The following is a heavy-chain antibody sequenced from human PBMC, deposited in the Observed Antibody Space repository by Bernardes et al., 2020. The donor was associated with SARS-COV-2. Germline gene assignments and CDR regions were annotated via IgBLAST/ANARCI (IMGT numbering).Heavy chain of an antibody. Sequence: GWSLRLSCAASGFTFSSYWLSWVRQAPGKGLEWVANIKQDGSDKYYVDSVKGRFTVSRDNAKNSLYLQMNSLRVEDTALYYCARDLDSGMDVWGQGTTVTVSS. CDR1: GFTFSSYW. CDR2: IKQDGSDK. CDR3: ARDLDSGMDV. J-gene: IGHJ6*02. V-gene: IGHV3-7*01.